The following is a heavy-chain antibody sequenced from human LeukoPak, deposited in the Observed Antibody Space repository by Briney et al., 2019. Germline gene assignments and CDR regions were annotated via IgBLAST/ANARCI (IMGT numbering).Heavy chain of an antibody. CDR3: ARDELYNGYYSVKYHYNGMDV. D-gene: IGHD3-3*01. CDR2: IDAKSGDT. Sequence: ASVKVSCKASGYTFTDYYDHWVRQAPGQGLEWMGRIDAKSGDTNAAQRFQGRVTMTRVTSITTAYLELSRLRSDDTAVYYCARDELYNGYYSVKYHYNGMDVWGQGTTVTVSS. J-gene: IGHJ6*02. CDR1: GYTFTDYY. V-gene: IGHV1-2*06.